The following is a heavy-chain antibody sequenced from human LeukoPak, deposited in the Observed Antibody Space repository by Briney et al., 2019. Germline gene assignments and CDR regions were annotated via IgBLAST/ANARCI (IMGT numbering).Heavy chain of an antibody. D-gene: IGHD3-10*01. CDR1: GGSISSYY. Sequence: SETLPLTCTVSGGSISSYYWSWIRQPPGKGLEWIGYIYYSGSTNYNPSLKSRVTISVDTSKNQFSLKLSSVTAADTAVYYCAGSNYYGSWSYYPPSYWGQGTLVTVSS. CDR2: IYYSGST. V-gene: IGHV4-59*01. J-gene: IGHJ4*02. CDR3: AGSNYYGSWSYYPPSY.